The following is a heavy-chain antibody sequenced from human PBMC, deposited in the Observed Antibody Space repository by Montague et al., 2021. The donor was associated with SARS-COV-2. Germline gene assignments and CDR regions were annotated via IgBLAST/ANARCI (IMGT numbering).Heavy chain of an antibody. CDR2: INHRGST. V-gene: IGHV4-34*01. CDR3: ARGGLAGGNYDIWSFSYTSPLAY. Sequence: SETLSLTCAVYGGTFSAHSWNWVRQSPGKGLEWIGEINHRGSTTYMPSLKSRVTMSVDTSKNQFSQKLSSVTAADTAIYYCARGGLAGGNYDIWSFSYTSPLAYWGQGTLVTVSS. J-gene: IGHJ4*02. CDR1: GGTFSAHS. D-gene: IGHD3-3*01.